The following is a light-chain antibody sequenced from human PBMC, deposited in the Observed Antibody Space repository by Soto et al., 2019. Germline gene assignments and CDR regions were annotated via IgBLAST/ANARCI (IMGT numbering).Light chain of an antibody. J-gene: IGKJ1*01. CDR1: QSISTW. CDR3: QQYDTYTGA. CDR2: KAS. V-gene: IGKV1-5*03. Sequence: DIQMTQSPSTLSASVGDRVTITCRASQSISTWLAWYQQKPGKAPKLLIYKASSSESGVPSRFSGSGFGTEFTLTISNLQPEDSATYYCQQYDTYTGAFGQGTK.